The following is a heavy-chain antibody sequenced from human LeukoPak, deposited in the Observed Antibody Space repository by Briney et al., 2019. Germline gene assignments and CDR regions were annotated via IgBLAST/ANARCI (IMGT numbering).Heavy chain of an antibody. D-gene: IGHD2-2*01. CDR1: GGTFSSYT. Sequence: EASVKVSCKASGGTFSSYTIGWVRQAPGQGLEWMGRIIPILGIANYAQKFQGRVTITADKSTSTAYMELSSLRSEDAAVYYCARGRGYQLVDPWGQGTLVTVSS. J-gene: IGHJ5*02. CDR2: IIPILGIA. CDR3: ARGRGYQLVDP. V-gene: IGHV1-69*02.